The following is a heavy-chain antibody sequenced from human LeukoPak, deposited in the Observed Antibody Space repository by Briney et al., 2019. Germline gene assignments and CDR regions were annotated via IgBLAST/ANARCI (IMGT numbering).Heavy chain of an antibody. CDR1: GYTFTGYY. D-gene: IGHD2-2*01. V-gene: IGHV1-2*02. Sequence: GASVKVSCKASGYTFTGYYMHWVRQAPGQGLEWMGWINPNSGGTNYAQKFQGRVTMTRDTSISTAYMELSRLRSDDTAVYYCARAEGLYCSSTSCYRLGGAFDIWGQGTMVTVSS. J-gene: IGHJ3*02. CDR3: ARAEGLYCSSTSCYRLGGAFDI. CDR2: INPNSGGT.